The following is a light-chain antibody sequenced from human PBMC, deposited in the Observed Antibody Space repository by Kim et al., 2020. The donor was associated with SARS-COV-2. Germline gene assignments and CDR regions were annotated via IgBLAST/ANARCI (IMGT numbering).Light chain of an antibody. CDR3: QQYYSTPFT. CDR1: QSVLYSSNNKNY. Sequence: DIVMTQSPDSLAVSLGERATINCKSSQSVLYSSNNKNYLAWYQQKPGQPPKLLIYWASTRESGVPDRFSGSGSGTDFTLTISSLQAEDVAVYYSQQYYSTPFTFGGGTKVDIK. V-gene: IGKV4-1*01. J-gene: IGKJ4*01. CDR2: WAS.